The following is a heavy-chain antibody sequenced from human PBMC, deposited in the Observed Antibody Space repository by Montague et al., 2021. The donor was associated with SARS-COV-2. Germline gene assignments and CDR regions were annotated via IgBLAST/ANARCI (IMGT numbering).Heavy chain of an antibody. D-gene: IGHD4-11*01. CDR3: AREYDSNGYYYYGMDV. Sequence: SLRLSCAASGFTFSSYGIHWVRQAPGKGLEWVVVIWYDGNSKYYADSVKGRFTISRDNSKNTLYLQMNSLRAEDTAVYYCAREYDSNGYYYYGMDVWGQGTTVTVSS. V-gene: IGHV3-33*01. CDR1: GFTFSSYG. J-gene: IGHJ6*02. CDR2: IWYDGNSK.